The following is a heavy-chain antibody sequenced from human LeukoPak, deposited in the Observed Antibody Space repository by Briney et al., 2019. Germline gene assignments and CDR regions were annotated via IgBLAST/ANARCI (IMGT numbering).Heavy chain of an antibody. D-gene: IGHD3-3*01. CDR1: GGSISSYY. V-gene: IGHV4-59*01. CDR3: ARIPYFGVVTGYYYYYGMDV. Sequence: SETLSLTCTVSGGSISSYYWSWIRQPTGKGLEWIGYIYYSGSTNYNPSLKSRVTISVDTSKNQFSLKLSSVTAADTAVYYCARIPYFGVVTGYYYYYGMDVWGQGTTVTVSS. J-gene: IGHJ6*02. CDR2: IYYSGST.